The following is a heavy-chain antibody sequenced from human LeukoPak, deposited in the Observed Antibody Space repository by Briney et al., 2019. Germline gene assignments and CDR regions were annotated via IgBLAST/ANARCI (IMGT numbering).Heavy chain of an antibody. J-gene: IGHJ4*02. Sequence: GGSLRLSCAASGFTFSSYGMHWVRQAPGKGLEWVSAISGSGDSTYYADSVKGRFTISRDNSKNTLYLQMNSLRVEDTAVYYCAKGAEQLVGLFDYWGQGTLVTVSS. CDR3: AKGAEQLVGLFDY. D-gene: IGHD6-13*01. V-gene: IGHV3-23*01. CDR1: GFTFSSYG. CDR2: ISGSGDST.